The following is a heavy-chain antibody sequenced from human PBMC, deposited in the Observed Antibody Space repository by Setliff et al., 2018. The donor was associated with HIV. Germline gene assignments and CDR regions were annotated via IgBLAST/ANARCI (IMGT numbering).Heavy chain of an antibody. V-gene: IGHV4-34*01. CDR2: INHSGST. J-gene: IGHJ6*03. Sequence: SETLSLTCAVYGGSFSGYYWTWIRQPPGKGLEWIGEINHSGSTNYNPSLKSRVTMSVDTSKNQFSLKLSSVTTADTAVFYCARAPTGYSSIWYRNGLTYYNYMDVWGKGTKVTVSS. CDR3: ARAPTGYSSIWYRNGLTYYNYMDV. CDR1: GGSFSGYY. D-gene: IGHD6-13*01.